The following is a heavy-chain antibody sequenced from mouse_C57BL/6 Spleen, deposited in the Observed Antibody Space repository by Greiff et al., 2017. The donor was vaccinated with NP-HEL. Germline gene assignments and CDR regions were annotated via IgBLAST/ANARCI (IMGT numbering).Heavy chain of an antibody. D-gene: IGHD1-1*01. CDR1: GYTFTDYY. V-gene: IGHV1-26*01. J-gene: IGHJ2*01. CDR3: ARSRDITTVVGEYYFDY. CDR2: INPNNGGT. Sequence: VQLQQSGPELVKPGASVKISCKASGYTFTDYYMNWVKQSHGKSLEWIGDINPNNGGTSYNQKFKGKATLTVDKSSSTAYMELRSLTSEDSAVYYCARSRDITTVVGEYYFDYWGQGTTLTVSS.